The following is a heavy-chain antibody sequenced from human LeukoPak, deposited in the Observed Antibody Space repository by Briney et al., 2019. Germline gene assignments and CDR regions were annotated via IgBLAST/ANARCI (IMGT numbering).Heavy chain of an antibody. V-gene: IGHV1-18*01. D-gene: IGHD6-13*01. CDR3: ARRYSSSHTDAFDI. Sequence: ASVKVSCKASGYTFTSYGISWVRQAPGQGLEWMGWISAYNGNTNYAQKFQGRVTITRNTSISTAYMELSSLRSEDTAVYYCARRYSSSHTDAFDIWGQGTMVTVSS. J-gene: IGHJ3*02. CDR2: ISAYNGNT. CDR1: GYTFTSYG.